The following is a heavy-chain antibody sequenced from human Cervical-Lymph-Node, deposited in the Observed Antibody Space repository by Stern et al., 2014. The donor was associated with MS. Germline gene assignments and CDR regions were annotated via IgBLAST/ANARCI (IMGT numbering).Heavy chain of an antibody. Sequence: AQLVQSGAEVKKPGSSVKVSCEASGGSFSDYALSWVRQAPGQGLEWMGGIIPIFGIANYAQKFQGRVTITTDKFTSTAYMELRSLRSEDTAVYYCARTYYYGTGTYSYHYYGMDVWGQGTTVTVSS. V-gene: IGHV1-69*17. CDR3: ARTYYYGTGTYSYHYYGMDV. CDR1: GGSFSDYA. CDR2: IIPIFGIA. J-gene: IGHJ6*02. D-gene: IGHD3-10*01.